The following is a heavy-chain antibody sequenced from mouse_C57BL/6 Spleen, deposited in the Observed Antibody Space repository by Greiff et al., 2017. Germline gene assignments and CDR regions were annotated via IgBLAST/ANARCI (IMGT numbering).Heavy chain of an antibody. CDR1: GYTFTSYW. D-gene: IGHD2-1*01. J-gene: IGHJ4*01. CDR2: IYPGNSDT. Sequence: EVQLQQSGTVLARPGASVKMSCKTSGYTFTSYWMHWVKQRPGQGLEWIGAIYPGNSDTSYNQKFKGKAKLTAVTSASTAYMELSSLTNEDSAVYYCALYYGNYSYYAMDYWGQGTSVTVSS. V-gene: IGHV1-5*01. CDR3: ALYYGNYSYYAMDY.